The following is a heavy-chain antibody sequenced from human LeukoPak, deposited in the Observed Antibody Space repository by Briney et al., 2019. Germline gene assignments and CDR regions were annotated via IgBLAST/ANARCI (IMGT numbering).Heavy chain of an antibody. J-gene: IGHJ4*02. CDR1: GFTFSNYV. Sequence: PGGSLRLFCAASGFTFSNYVMSWVRQAPGKGLEWVSDISGSGGSTHDADSVKGRFTISRENSQNTLYLQMNSLRAEDTAVYYCAKDGYGVLDYWGQGTLVTVSS. D-gene: IGHD4-17*01. V-gene: IGHV3-23*01. CDR3: AKDGYGVLDY. CDR2: ISGSGGST.